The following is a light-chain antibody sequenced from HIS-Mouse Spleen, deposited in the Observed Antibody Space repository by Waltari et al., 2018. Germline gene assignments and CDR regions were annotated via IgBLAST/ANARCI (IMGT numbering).Light chain of an antibody. J-gene: IGLJ2*01. CDR2: DVS. V-gene: IGLV2-14*03. Sequence: QSALTQPASVSGSPGQSITISCTGTSSDVGGYNYVSWYQQHPGKAPKPMIYDVSNRPSGFSNRFSGSKSGNTASLTISGLQAEDEADYYCSSYTSSSTSVVFGGGTKLTVL. CDR1: SSDVGGYNY. CDR3: SSYTSSSTSVV.